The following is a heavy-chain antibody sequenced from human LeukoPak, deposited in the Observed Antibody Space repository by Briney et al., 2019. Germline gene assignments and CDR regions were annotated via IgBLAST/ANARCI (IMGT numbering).Heavy chain of an antibody. J-gene: IGHJ5*02. CDR1: GGSISSSSYY. D-gene: IGHD1-26*01. V-gene: IGHV4-39*01. CDR3: AVIRYSGSYYRWFEP. CDR2: IYYSGST. Sequence: SETLSLTCTVSGGSISSSSYYWGWIRQPPGKGLEWIGSIYYSGSTYYNPSLKSRVTISVDTSKNQFSLKLSSVTAADTAVYYCAVIRYSGSYYRWFEPWGQGTLVTVSS.